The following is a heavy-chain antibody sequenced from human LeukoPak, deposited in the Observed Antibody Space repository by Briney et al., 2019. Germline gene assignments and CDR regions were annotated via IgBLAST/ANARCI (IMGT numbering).Heavy chain of an antibody. Sequence: PSETLSLTCTVSGGSISSGGYYWSWIRQHPGKGLEWIGYIYYSGSPYYNPSLKSRVTISVDTSKNQFSLKLSSVTAADTAVYYCARDYCSGGSCYDYWGQGTLVTVSS. CDR3: ARDYCSGGSCYDY. CDR1: GGSISSGGYY. CDR2: IYYSGSP. D-gene: IGHD2-15*01. J-gene: IGHJ4*02. V-gene: IGHV4-31*03.